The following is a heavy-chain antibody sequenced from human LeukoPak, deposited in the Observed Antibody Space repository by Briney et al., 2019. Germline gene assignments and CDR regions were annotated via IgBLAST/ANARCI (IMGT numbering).Heavy chain of an antibody. Sequence: GAALQIYCKGPGRLFTNYWIGWVRQLPGKGLEWMGIIYPGDSDTRYSPSFQGQVTISADKSISTAYLQWSSLKASDTAMYYCARHGGLLEAAGYWGQGTLVTVSS. D-gene: IGHD6-13*01. J-gene: IGHJ4*02. V-gene: IGHV5-51*01. CDR2: IYPGDSDT. CDR1: GRLFTNYW. CDR3: ARHGGLLEAAGY.